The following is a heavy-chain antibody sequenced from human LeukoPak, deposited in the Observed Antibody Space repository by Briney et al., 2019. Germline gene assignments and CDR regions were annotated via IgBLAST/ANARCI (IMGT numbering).Heavy chain of an antibody. Sequence: GSLRLSCAASGFTFSSYGMSWIRQPPGKGLEWIGSIYYSGNTYYNASLKSRVSISVDTSKNQLSLRLTSVTAADTAVYYCARQTGSGLFILPGGQGKLVTVSS. V-gene: IGHV4-39*01. CDR3: ARQTGSGLFILP. CDR2: IYYSGNT. CDR1: GFTFSSYG. D-gene: IGHD3-10*01. J-gene: IGHJ4*02.